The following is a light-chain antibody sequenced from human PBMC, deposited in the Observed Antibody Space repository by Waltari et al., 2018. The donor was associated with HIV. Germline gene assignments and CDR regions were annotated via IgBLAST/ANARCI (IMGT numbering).Light chain of an antibody. CDR2: DDS. CDR1: NVGRKD. CDR3: QVWDIISAYVI. V-gene: IGLV3-21*02. Sequence: SSVLTQPPSVSVAPGQTVSMTCEGNNVGRKDVHWYQQKPGQAPGLVVYDDSDRPSGIPERCSGSKSGNTATLSISRVEVGDGADYYCQVWDIISAYVIFGGGTKLTVL. J-gene: IGLJ2*01.